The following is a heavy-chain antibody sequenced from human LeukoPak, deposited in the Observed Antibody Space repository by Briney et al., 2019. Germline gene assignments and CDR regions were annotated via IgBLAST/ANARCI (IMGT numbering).Heavy chain of an antibody. CDR3: AKDGARDGYNYPDY. CDR2: ISGSGDFT. J-gene: IGHJ4*02. CDR1: GFTFTKYA. D-gene: IGHD5-24*01. Sequence: PGTSLRLSCAASGFTFTKYAVHWVRQAPGKGLEWVSDISGSGDFTYYADSVKGRFTISRDKSKNTLYLQMNSLRAEDTAVYYCAKDGARDGYNYPDYWGQGTLVTVSS. V-gene: IGHV3-23*01.